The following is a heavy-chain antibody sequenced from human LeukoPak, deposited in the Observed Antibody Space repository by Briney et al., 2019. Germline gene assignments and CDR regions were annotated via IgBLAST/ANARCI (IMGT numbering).Heavy chain of an antibody. D-gene: IGHD3-16*01. V-gene: IGHV1-18*01. CDR1: DFTFTYYG. J-gene: IGHJ4*02. Sequence: ASVKVSCKTFDFTFTYYGFTWVRQAPGQGLEWVGLTSSFSGKRYYSEDLQDRVTLTTDTSMKTVFMELRGLRSDDTAVYYCARNSNYVYLDFWGQGNLVTVSS. CDR3: ARNSNYVYLDF. CDR2: TSSFSGKR.